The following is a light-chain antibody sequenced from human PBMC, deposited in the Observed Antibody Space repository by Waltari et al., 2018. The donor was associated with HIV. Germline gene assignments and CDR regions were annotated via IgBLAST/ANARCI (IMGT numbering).Light chain of an antibody. CDR1: SANIGNND. CDR2: ANN. Sequence: QSVLTQPPSVSAAPGQKVTISCSGGSANIGNNDISWYQQPPGTAPKLLIYANNKRPSGIPDRFSGSKSGTSATLGITGLETGDEADYYCGTWDSSLSAGPFGGGTKLTVL. CDR3: GTWDSSLSAGP. V-gene: IGLV1-51*01. J-gene: IGLJ2*01.